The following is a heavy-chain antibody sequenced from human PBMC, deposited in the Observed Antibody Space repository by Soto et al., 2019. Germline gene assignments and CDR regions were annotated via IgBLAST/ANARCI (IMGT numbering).Heavy chain of an antibody. Sequence: LSLTCTVSGGSISSYYWSWIRQPPGKGLEWIGYIYASGSTNYNPSLKSRITISVDTSKNQFSLKLSSVTAADTAVYYCARGGSTWLEYFQHWGQGTLVTVSS. CDR2: IYASGST. J-gene: IGHJ1*01. V-gene: IGHV4-59*01. CDR1: GGSISSYY. D-gene: IGHD6-13*01. CDR3: ARGGSTWLEYFQH.